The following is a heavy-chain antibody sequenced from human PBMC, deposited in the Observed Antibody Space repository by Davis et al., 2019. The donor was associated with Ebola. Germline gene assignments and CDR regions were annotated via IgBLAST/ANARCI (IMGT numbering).Heavy chain of an antibody. Sequence: AASVKVSCKASGYTFTSYDINWVRQATGQGLEWMGWMNPNSGNTGYAQKFQGRVTMTRNTSISTAYMELSSLGSEDTAVYYCARGPELLWFGESNKALDYWGKGTLVTVSS. V-gene: IGHV1-8*01. CDR3: ARGPELLWFGESNKALDY. D-gene: IGHD3-10*01. CDR2: MNPNSGNT. J-gene: IGHJ4*02. CDR1: GYTFTSYD.